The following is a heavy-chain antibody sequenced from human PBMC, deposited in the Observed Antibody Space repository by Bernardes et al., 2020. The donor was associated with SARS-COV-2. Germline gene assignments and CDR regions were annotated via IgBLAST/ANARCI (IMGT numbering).Heavy chain of an antibody. Sequence: ASVKVSCKASGYSFISYGISWVRQAPGQGLEWMGWVSPYNGDRKSAQRIQGRVTLTTDTSTNTAYMELRSLRSDDTAVYYCARSFLKLQESGGMDVWGQGTTVTVS. CDR1: GYSFISYG. V-gene: IGHV1-18*04. CDR3: ARSFLKLQESGGMDV. CDR2: VSPYNGDR. D-gene: IGHD3-10*01. J-gene: IGHJ6*02.